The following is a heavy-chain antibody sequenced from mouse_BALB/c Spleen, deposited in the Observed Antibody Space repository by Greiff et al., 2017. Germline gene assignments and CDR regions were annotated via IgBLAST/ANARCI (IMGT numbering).Heavy chain of an antibody. CDR2: IYPGDGDT. J-gene: IGHJ1*01. CDR1: GYTFTSYW. Sequence: VKLVESGAELARPGASVKLSCKASGYTFTSYWMQWVKQRPGQGLEWIGAIYPGDGDTRYTQKFKGKATLTADKSSSTAYMQLSSLASEDSAVYYCARGSSYEDWYFDVWGAGTTVTVSS. CDR3: ARGSSYEDWYFDV. V-gene: IGHV1-87*01. D-gene: IGHD1-1*01.